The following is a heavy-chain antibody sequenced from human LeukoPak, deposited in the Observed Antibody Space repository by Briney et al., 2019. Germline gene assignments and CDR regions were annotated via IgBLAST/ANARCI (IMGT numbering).Heavy chain of an antibody. Sequence: SEALSLTCTVSGGSISSYYWNWIRQPPGKGLEWIGYIYYSGTTNYNPSLKSRVTISVDTSKNQFSLKLSSVTAADTAVYYCARGVYIAAAQYGYWGQGTLVTVSS. CDR3: ARGVYIAAAQYGY. CDR2: IYYSGTT. CDR1: GGSISSYY. V-gene: IGHV4-59*01. J-gene: IGHJ4*02. D-gene: IGHD6-13*01.